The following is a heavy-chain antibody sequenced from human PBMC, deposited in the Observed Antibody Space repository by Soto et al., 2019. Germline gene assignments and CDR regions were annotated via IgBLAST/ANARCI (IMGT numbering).Heavy chain of an antibody. CDR1: GYTLTSYG. V-gene: IGHV1-18*01. CDR3: ARLGLYCSNTSCYPSYYYYYGMDV. Sequence: ASVKVSCKASGYTLTSYGISWVRQAPGQGLEWMGWISAYNGNTNYAQKLQGRVTMTTDTSTSTAYMELRSLRSDDTAVYYCARLGLYCSNTSCYPSYYYYYGMDVWGQGTTVTVSS. CDR2: ISAYNGNT. D-gene: IGHD2-2*01. J-gene: IGHJ6*02.